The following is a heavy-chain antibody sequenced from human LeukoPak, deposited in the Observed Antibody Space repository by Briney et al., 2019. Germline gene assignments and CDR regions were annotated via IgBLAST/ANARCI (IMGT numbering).Heavy chain of an antibody. CDR3: ASSMIVVVHDAFDI. V-gene: IGHV3-21*01. Sequence: GGSLRLSCAASGFTFSSYSMNWVRQAPGKGLEWVSSIISSSSYIYYADSVKGRFTISRDNAKNSLYLQMNSLRAEDTAVYYCASSMIVVVHDAFDIWGQGIMVTVSS. CDR1: GFTFSSYS. D-gene: IGHD3-22*01. J-gene: IGHJ3*02. CDR2: IISSSSYI.